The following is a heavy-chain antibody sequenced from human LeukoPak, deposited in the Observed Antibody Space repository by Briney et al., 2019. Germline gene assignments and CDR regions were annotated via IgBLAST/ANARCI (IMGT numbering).Heavy chain of an antibody. V-gene: IGHV3-23*01. CDR3: AKPVYQPLPHYYYGMDV. J-gene: IGHJ6*02. D-gene: IGHD2-2*01. CDR2: ISGSGGST. Sequence: GGSLRLSCAASGFTFSSYAMSWVRQAPGKGLEWVSAISGSGGSTYYADSVKGRFTISRDNSKNTLYLQMNSLRAEDTAVYYCAKPVYQPLPHYYYGMDVWGQGTTVTVSS. CDR1: GFTFSSYA.